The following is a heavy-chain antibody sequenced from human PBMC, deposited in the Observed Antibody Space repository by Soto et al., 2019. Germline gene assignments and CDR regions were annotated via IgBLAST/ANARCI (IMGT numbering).Heavy chain of an antibody. V-gene: IGHV1-58*01. CDR1: GFTFTSSA. Sequence: VKVSCKASGFTFTSSAVQWVRQARGQRLGWIGWIVVGSGNTNYAQKFQERVTITRDMSTSTAYMELSSLRSEDTAVYYCAAVDPGGYYGMDVWGQGTTVTVSS. J-gene: IGHJ6*02. CDR2: IVVGSGNT. CDR3: AAVDPGGYYGMDV. D-gene: IGHD2-2*03.